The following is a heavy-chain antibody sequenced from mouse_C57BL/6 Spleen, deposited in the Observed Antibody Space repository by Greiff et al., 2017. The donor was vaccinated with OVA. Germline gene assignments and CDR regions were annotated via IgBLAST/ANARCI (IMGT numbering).Heavy chain of an antibody. J-gene: IGHJ2*01. D-gene: IGHD2-4*01. CDR3: ARRDYEDYFDY. V-gene: IGHV5-6*02. CDR2: ISSGGSYT. CDR1: GFTFSSYG. Sequence: EVKLMESGGDLVKPGGSLKLSCAASGFTFSSYGMSWVRQTPDKRLEWVATISSGGSYTYYPDSVKGRFTISRDNAKNTLYLQMSSLKSEDTAMYYCARRDYEDYFDYWGQGTTLTVSS.